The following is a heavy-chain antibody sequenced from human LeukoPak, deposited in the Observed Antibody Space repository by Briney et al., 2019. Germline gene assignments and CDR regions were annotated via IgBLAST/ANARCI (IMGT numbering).Heavy chain of an antibody. D-gene: IGHD5-18*01. CDR3: ARLRGYSS. V-gene: IGHV4-34*01. J-gene: IGHJ4*02. CDR1: GGSFSGYY. CDR2: INHSGST. Sequence: ASETLSLTCALYGGSFSGYYWSWIRKPPGKGLEWIGEINHSGSTNYNPSLKSRVTISVDTSKNHFSLKFSSVTAADTAVYYCARLRGYSSWGQGTLVIVSS.